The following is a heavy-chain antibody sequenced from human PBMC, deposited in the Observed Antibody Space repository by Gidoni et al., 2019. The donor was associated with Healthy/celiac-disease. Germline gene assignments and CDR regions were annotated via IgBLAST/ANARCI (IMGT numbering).Heavy chain of an antibody. CDR2: IWYDGSNK. Sequence: QVQLVESGGGVVQPGRSLRLSCAASGFTFSSYGMHWVRQAPGKGLEWVAVIWYDGSNKYYADSVKGRFTISRDNSKNTLYLQMNSLRAEDTAVYYCASFGVGAAADSDYWGQGTLVTVSS. CDR3: ASFGVGAAADSDY. CDR1: GFTFSSYG. D-gene: IGHD6-13*01. V-gene: IGHV3-33*01. J-gene: IGHJ4*02.